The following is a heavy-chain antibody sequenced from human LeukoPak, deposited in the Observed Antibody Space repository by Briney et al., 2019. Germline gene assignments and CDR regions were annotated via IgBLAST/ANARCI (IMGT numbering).Heavy chain of an antibody. CDR2: IYYSGST. CDR3: ARGNVWFGEVGY. V-gene: IGHV4-59*01. J-gene: IGHJ4*02. Sequence: KSSETLSLTCTVSGGSISSYYWSWIRQPPGKGLEWIGYIYYSGSTNYNPSLKSRVTISVDTSKNQFSLKLSSVTAADTAVYYCARGNVWFGEVGYWGQGTLVTVSS. D-gene: IGHD3-10*01. CDR1: GGSISSYY.